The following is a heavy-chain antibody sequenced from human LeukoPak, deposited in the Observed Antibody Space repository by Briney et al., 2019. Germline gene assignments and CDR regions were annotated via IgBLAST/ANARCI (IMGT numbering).Heavy chain of an antibody. D-gene: IGHD1-26*01. CDR3: ARAPRGGYFDY. V-gene: IGHV4-59*01. J-gene: IGHJ4*02. CDR1: DDSIKNYF. CDR2: VFYSGST. Sequence: PSETLSLTCTVSDDSIKNYFWTWIRQSPGKGLEWIGYVFYSGSTSYNPSLRSRLTMSVDTSKSQFSLNLKSVTAADTAVYYCARAPRGGYFDYWGQGTLVTVSS.